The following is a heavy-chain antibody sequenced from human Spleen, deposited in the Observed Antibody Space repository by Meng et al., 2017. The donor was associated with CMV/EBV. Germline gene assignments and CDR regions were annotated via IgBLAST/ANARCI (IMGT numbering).Heavy chain of an antibody. J-gene: IGHJ4*02. CDR3: ARRPGSGSYDY. CDR1: GYTFTGYY. D-gene: IGHD1-26*01. V-gene: IGHV1-2*02. CDR2: INPNSGGT. Sequence: SCKASGYTFTGYYMHWVRQAPGQGLEWMGWINPNSGGTNYAQKFQGRVTMTRDTSTSTVHMELSNLRPQDTAVYYCARRPGSGSYDYWGQGTLVTVSS.